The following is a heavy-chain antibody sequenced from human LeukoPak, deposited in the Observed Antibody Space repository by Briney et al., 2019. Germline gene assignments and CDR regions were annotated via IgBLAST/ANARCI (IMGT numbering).Heavy chain of an antibody. CDR2: TTPIFGSA. Sequence: SVKVSCKASGGTFSSHAVSWARQAPGQGLKWMGGTTPIFGSAEYAQKLQDRLTITTDDSTSTAYMILSSLRSEDTAVYYCARAPFHFDGSGFSMDAFGVWGQGTMVTVSS. CDR1: GGTFSSHA. CDR3: ARAPFHFDGSGFSMDAFGV. V-gene: IGHV1-69*05. D-gene: IGHD3-22*01. J-gene: IGHJ3*01.